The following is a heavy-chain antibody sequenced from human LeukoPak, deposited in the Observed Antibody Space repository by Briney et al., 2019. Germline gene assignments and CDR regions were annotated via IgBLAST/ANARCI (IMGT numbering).Heavy chain of an antibody. CDR2: INPSPGST. CDR3: ARGETIFGVVIGAFDI. V-gene: IGHV1-46*01. J-gene: IGHJ3*02. Sequence: ASVKISCKASGYTFTSYYFHSVRHAPGQGLEWMGFINPSPGSTAYAQKFQGRVTMTRDTSISTAYMELSRLRSDGTAVYYCARGETIFGVVIGAFDIWGQGTMVTVSS. CDR1: GYTFTSYY. D-gene: IGHD3-3*01.